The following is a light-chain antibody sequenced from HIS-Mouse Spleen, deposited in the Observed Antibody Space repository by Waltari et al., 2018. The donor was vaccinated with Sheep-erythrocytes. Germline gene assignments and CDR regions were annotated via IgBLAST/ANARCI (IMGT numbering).Light chain of an antibody. CDR1: SLRSYY. V-gene: IGLV3-19*01. CDR3: NSRDSSGNLV. J-gene: IGLJ2*01. CDR2: GKN. Sequence: SSELTQDPAVSVALGQTGRITCQGDSLRSYYASWYQKKPGQAPLLVIYGKNNRPSGIPDRFSGSSSGNTASLTITGAQAEDEADYYCNSRDSSGNLVFGGGTKLTVL.